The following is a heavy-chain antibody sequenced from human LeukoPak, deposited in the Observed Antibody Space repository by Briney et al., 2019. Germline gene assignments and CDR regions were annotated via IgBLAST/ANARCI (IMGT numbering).Heavy chain of an antibody. CDR2: IIPIFGTE. V-gene: IGHV1-69*05. CDR3: ARRRYYCRSTSCHDHDAFDT. Sequence: SVNVSCKASGGTFSSYAISWVRQAPGQGLEWMGGIIPIFGTEHYAQKSQGRVKITTNDSTSTAYMEVSSLRSEDTAVYYCARRRYYCRSTSCHDHDAFDTWGQGTMVTVSS. CDR1: GGTFSSYA. J-gene: IGHJ3*02. D-gene: IGHD2-2*01.